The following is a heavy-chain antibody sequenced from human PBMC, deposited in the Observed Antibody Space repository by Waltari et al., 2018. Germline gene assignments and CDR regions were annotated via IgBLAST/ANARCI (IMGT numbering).Heavy chain of an antibody. CDR1: GYSISSGYY. CDR2: IYHSGST. V-gene: IGHV4-38-2*01. D-gene: IGHD1-26*01. J-gene: IGHJ3*02. Sequence: QVQLQESGPGLVKPSETLSLTCAVSGYSISSGYYWGWIRQPPGKGLEWIGSIYHSGSTYYNPSLKSRVTISVDTSKNQFSLKLSSVTAADTAVYYCARLSGRNAFDIWGQGTMVTVSS. CDR3: ARLSGRNAFDI.